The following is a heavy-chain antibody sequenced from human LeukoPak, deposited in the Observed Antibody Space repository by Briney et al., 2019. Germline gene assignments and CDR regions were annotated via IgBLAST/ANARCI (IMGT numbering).Heavy chain of an antibody. CDR3: ARAPDSGYSGDWFDP. Sequence: ASVKVSCKASGYTFTSYGISWVRQAPGQGLEWMGWISAYNGNTNYAQKLQGRVTMTTDTSTSTAYMELRSLRSDDTAVCYCARAPDSGYSGDWFDPWGQGTLVTVSS. D-gene: IGHD5-12*01. J-gene: IGHJ5*02. CDR2: ISAYNGNT. V-gene: IGHV1-18*01. CDR1: GYTFTSYG.